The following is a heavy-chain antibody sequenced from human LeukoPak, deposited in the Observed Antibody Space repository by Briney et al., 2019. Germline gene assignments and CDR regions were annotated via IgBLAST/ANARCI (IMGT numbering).Heavy chain of an antibody. Sequence: GGSLRLSCAASGFTVSNNYMSWVRQAPGKGLEWVSVLYSGGNTYYTDSVMGRFAISRDYSRNTVYFQMNSLRAEDTAVYYCARESGFGELFPYAFDIWGQGTVVTVSS. CDR1: GFTVSNNY. V-gene: IGHV3-53*01. CDR2: LYSGGNT. CDR3: ARESGFGELFPYAFDI. J-gene: IGHJ3*02. D-gene: IGHD3-10*01.